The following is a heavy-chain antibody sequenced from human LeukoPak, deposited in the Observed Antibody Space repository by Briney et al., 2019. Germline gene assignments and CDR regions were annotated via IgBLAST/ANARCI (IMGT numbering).Heavy chain of an antibody. J-gene: IGHJ5*02. D-gene: IGHD3-3*01. CDR3: ARQPAHCSSTSCYPYYDFWSGYSLGWFDP. V-gene: IGHV4-39*01. CDR1: GGSISSSSYY. CDR2: IYYSGST. Sequence: SETLSLTCTVSGGSISSSSYYWGWIRQPPGKGLEWIGSIYYSGSTYYNPSLKSRVTISVDTSKNQFSLKLSSVTAADTAVYYCARQPAHCSSTSCYPYYDFWSGYSLGWFDPWGQGTLVTVSS.